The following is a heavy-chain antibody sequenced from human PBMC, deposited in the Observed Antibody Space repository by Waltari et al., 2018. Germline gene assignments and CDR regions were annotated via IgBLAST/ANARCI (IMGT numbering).Heavy chain of an antibody. CDR1: GGSITSNRTY. J-gene: IGHJ3*01. CDR3: ATYIGASIGTAAFDV. V-gene: IGHV4-39*01. CDR2: ISYSGAT. Sequence: QLHLQESGPGLVKPSDTLSVTCSVSGGSITSNRTYWAWIRQPPGKGLEWAATISYSGATYNNPSLKSRVTISVDTSKNQFSLKLSSVTAADTAVYYCATYIGASIGTAAFDVWGQGTMVTVSS. D-gene: IGHD3-16*01.